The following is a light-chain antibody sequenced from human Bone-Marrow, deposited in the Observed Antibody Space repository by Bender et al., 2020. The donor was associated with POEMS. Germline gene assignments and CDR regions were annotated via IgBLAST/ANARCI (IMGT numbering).Light chain of an antibody. CDR3: QSADGGGTYWV. CDR2: QDT. CDR1: ALPKQY. V-gene: IGLV3-25*03. J-gene: IGLJ3*02. Sequence: SYELAQPPSVSVSPGQTARITCSGDALPKQYVHWYQQRPGQAPVLVIYQDTKRPSGIPKLISASNSGTTVTLTISGVPTEDEADYYCQSADGGGTYWVFGGGSKLTVL.